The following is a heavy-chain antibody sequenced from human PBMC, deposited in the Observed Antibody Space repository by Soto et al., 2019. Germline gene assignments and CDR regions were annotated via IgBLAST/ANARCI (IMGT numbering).Heavy chain of an antibody. J-gene: IGHJ6*02. CDR2: ISGSGGRT. CDR3: AKDGIVGPTTDYYYGMGV. CDR1: GGTLSTSA. V-gene: IGHV3-23*01. Sequence: PGRALTASCPASGGTLSTSAMSYVRHAPGRRLEWVSGISGSGGRTYYADSMKGRFTIYRDNSKNTVHLQMNSLRVDDTGVYYCAKDGIVGPTTDYYYGMGVWGQVPTVTVSS. D-gene: IGHD1-26*01.